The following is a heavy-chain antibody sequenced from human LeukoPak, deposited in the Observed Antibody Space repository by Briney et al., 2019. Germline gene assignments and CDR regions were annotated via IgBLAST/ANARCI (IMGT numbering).Heavy chain of an antibody. CDR2: ISWNSGSI. CDR3: AKGKRGYSYSFGVDY. D-gene: IGHD5-18*01. CDR1: GFTFDDYA. V-gene: IGHV3-9*01. Sequence: GGSLRLSCAASGFTFDDYAMHWVRHAPGKGLEWVSGISWNSGSIGYADSVKGRFTISRDNAKNSLYLQMNSLRAEDTALYYCAKGKRGYSYSFGVDYWGQGTLVTVSS. J-gene: IGHJ4*02.